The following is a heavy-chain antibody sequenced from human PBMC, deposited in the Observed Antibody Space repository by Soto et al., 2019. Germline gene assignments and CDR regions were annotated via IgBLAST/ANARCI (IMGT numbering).Heavy chain of an antibody. V-gene: IGHV5-51*01. J-gene: IGHJ4*02. CDR1: RYSFTSYW. CDR3: ARHGHQYGHYANRAINLDY. CDR2: IYPGDSDT. Sequence: GESLKISCKGSRYSFTSYWIGWVRQMPGKGLEWMGIIYPGDSDTRYSPSFQGQVTISADKSISTAYLQWSSLKASDTAMYYCARHGHQYGHYANRAINLDYRGPGTLVTGSS. D-gene: IGHD4-17*01.